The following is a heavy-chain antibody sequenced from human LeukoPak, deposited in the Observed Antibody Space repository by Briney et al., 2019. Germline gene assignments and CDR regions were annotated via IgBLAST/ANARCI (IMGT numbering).Heavy chain of an antibody. Sequence: GGSLRLSCAASGFIFSTYCLHWVRQAPAKELEWVAVIAYDGSHKYYADSVKGRITISRDNSKNTLYLQMNSLRAEDTAVYYCARDSGSAYYGVDFWGEGTLVTVSS. CDR2: IAYDGSHK. CDR1: GFIFSTYC. V-gene: IGHV3-30*03. CDR3: ARDSGSAYYGVDF. J-gene: IGHJ4*02. D-gene: IGHD3-3*01.